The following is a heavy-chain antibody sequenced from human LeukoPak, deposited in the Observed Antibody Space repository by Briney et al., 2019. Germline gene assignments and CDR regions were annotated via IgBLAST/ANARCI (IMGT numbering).Heavy chain of an antibody. CDR3: ARLRQDWFDP. CDR2: IYYNGST. CDR1: GGSINSNNYY. D-gene: IGHD4-17*01. V-gene: IGHV4-39*01. J-gene: IGHJ5*02. Sequence: SETLSLTCTVSGGSINSNNYYWGWIRQPPGKGLEWIGNIYYNGSTYYNPSLQSQVTISIDTSKNQFSLKLTSVTAADTAVYYCARLRQDWFDPWGQGTLVTVSS.